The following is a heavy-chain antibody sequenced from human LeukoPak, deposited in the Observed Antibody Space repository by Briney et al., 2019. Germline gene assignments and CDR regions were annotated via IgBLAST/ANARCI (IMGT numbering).Heavy chain of an antibody. V-gene: IGHV1-69*04. CDR1: GGTFSSYA. J-gene: IGHJ3*02. CDR3: ARDEVWNAFDI. D-gene: IGHD1-1*01. CDR2: IIPILGIA. Sequence: ASVKVSCKASGGTFSSYAISWVRQAPGQGLEWMGRIIPILGIANYAQKFQGRVTITADKSTSTAYMELSSLRSEDTAVYYCARDEVWNAFDIWGQGTIVTVSS.